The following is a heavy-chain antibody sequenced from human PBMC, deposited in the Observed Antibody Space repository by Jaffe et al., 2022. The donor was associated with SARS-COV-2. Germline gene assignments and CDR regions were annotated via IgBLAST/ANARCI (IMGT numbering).Heavy chain of an antibody. Sequence: QITLKESGPTLVKPTQTLTLTCTFSGFSLRTIGVGVDWIRQPPGKALEWLALIYWDDDKRYSPSLKSRLTVTKDTSKNQVVLRMTNMDPVDTATYYCAHVNWNQVVIDYWGQGTLVTVSS. CDR3: AHVNWNQVVIDY. D-gene: IGHD1-20*01. CDR2: IYWDDDK. J-gene: IGHJ4*02. CDR1: GFSLRTIGVG. V-gene: IGHV2-5*02.